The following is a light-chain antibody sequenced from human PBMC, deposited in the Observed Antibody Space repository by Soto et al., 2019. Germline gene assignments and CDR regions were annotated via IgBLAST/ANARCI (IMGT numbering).Light chain of an antibody. CDR2: LVS. CDR3: MQALQTPYT. V-gene: IGKV2-28*01. Sequence: DIVMTQSPLSLPVTPGEPASISCRSSQSLLHSIGDAYLDWYVQKPGQSPQLLIYLVSNRASGVPDRFTGSGSGTDCTLKISRVEAEDVGIYYCMQALQTPYTFGQGTKLEI. CDR1: QSLLHSIGDAY. J-gene: IGKJ2*01.